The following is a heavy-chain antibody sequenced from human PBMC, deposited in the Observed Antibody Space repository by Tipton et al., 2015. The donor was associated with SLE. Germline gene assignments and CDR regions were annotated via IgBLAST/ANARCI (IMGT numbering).Heavy chain of an antibody. Sequence: TLSLTCAVYGGSFSGYYWSWIRQPPGKELEWIGEINHSGSTNYNPSLKSRVTISVDTSKNQFSLKLSSVTAADTAVYYCARVPSPYLDAFDIWGQGTMVTVSS. V-gene: IGHV4-34*01. CDR2: INHSGST. J-gene: IGHJ3*02. CDR1: GGSFSGYY. CDR3: ARVPSPYLDAFDI. D-gene: IGHD3-16*01.